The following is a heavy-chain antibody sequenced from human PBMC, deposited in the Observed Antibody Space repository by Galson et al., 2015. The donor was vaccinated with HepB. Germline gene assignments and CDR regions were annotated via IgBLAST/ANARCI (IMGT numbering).Heavy chain of an antibody. Sequence: SLRLSCAASGFTFSSYAMHWVRQAPGKGLEWVAVISYDGSNKYYADSVKGRFTISRDNSKNTLYLQMNSLRAEDTAVYYCAREGYSSGWPDAFDIWGQGTMVTVSS. CDR2: ISYDGSNK. CDR1: GFTFSSYA. CDR3: AREGYSSGWPDAFDI. J-gene: IGHJ3*02. D-gene: IGHD6-19*01. V-gene: IGHV3-30*04.